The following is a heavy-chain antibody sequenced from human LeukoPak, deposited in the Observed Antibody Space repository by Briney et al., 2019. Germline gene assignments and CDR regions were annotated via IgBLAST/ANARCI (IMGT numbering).Heavy chain of an antibody. CDR2: IASDGSST. CDR3: ERGRPHGNDY. D-gene: IGHD4-23*01. CDR1: GFTFSSYW. Sequence: PGGSLRLSCAASGFTFSSYWMNWVRQAPGKGLVWVSRIASDGSSTTYADSVKGRFSISRDNAKNTLYLKMNSLRVEDTAVYYCERGRPHGNDYWGQGTLVTVSS. V-gene: IGHV3-74*01. J-gene: IGHJ4*02.